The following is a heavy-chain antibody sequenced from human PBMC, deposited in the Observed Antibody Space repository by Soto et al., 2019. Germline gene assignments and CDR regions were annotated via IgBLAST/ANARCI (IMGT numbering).Heavy chain of an antibody. CDR2: ISGSGGST. V-gene: IGHV3-23*01. D-gene: IGHD6-13*01. Sequence: GGSLRLSCAASGFTFSSYAMSWVRQAPGKGLEWVSAISGSGGSTYYADSVKGRFTISRDDAKNSVYLQMNSLRAEDTALYYCAREDIPADGPFDYWGPGILVTVSS. J-gene: IGHJ4*02. CDR3: AREDIPADGPFDY. CDR1: GFTFSSYA.